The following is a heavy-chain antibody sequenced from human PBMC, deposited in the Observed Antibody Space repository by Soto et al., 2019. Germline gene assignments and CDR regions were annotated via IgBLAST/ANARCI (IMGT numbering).Heavy chain of an antibody. CDR3: ARVRSYGAYYFDY. CDR1: GGSISSSSYY. CDR2: IYYSGST. D-gene: IGHD5-18*01. Sequence: PSETLSLTCTVSGGSISSSSYYWGWIRQPPGKGLEWIGSIYYSGSTYYNPSLKSRVTISVDTSKNQFSLKLSSVTAADTAVYYCARVRSYGAYYFDYWGQGTLVTVSS. V-gene: IGHV4-39*07. J-gene: IGHJ4*02.